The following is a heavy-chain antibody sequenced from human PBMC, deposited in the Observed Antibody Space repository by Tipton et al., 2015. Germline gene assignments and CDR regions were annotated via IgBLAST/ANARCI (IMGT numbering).Heavy chain of an antibody. Sequence: TLSLTCSVSGDSISSLNWWTWVRQPPGKGLEWIGEIHHGGTTNYNPSLRSRVTMSVDTSKNQFSLQLSSVTAADTAVYYRAREVWDTDRSGYDYWGQGTLVTVSS. J-gene: IGHJ4*02. CDR2: IHHGGTT. V-gene: IGHV4-4*02. CDR3: AREVWDTDRSGYDY. CDR1: GDSISSLNW. D-gene: IGHD3-3*01.